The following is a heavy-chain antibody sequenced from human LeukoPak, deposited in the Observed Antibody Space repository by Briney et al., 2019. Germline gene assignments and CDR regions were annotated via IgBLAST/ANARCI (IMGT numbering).Heavy chain of an antibody. CDR3: AMWSGYYTYYYYMDV. V-gene: IGHV4-39*07. D-gene: IGHD3-3*01. J-gene: IGHJ6*03. Sequence: SHTLSLTCTASGGSISSSSYYWGWIRQPPGKGLEWIGSIYYSGSTYYNPSLKSRVTISVDTSKNQFSLKLSSVTAADTAVYYCAMWSGYYTYYYYMDVWGKGTTVTVSS. CDR1: GGSISSSSYY. CDR2: IYYSGST.